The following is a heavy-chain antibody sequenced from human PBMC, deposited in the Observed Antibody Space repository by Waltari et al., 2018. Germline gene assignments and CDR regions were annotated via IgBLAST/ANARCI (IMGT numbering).Heavy chain of an antibody. D-gene: IGHD6-19*01. CDR2: FDPEDGET. CDR1: GYTLTELS. CDR3: APLNRGSGPWWFDP. V-gene: IGHV1-24*01. Sequence: QVQLVQSGAEVKKPGASVKVSCKVSGYTLTELSMHWVRQAPGKGLEWMGGFDPEDGETIYAQKFQGRVTMTEETSTVTAYMELSSLRSEDTAVYYCAPLNRGSGPWWFDPWGQGTLVTVSS. J-gene: IGHJ5*02.